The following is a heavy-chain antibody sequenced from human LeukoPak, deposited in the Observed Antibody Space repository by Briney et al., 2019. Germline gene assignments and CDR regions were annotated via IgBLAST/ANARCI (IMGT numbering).Heavy chain of an antibody. D-gene: IGHD3-10*01. Sequence: SETLSLTCAVYGGSFSGYYWSWIRQPPGKGLEWIGEINHSGSTNYNPSLKSRVTISVDTSKNQFSLKLSSVTAADTAVYYCARGAVRGLDYWGQGTLVIVSS. CDR1: GGSFSGYY. CDR2: INHSGST. CDR3: ARGAVRGLDY. J-gene: IGHJ4*02. V-gene: IGHV4-34*01.